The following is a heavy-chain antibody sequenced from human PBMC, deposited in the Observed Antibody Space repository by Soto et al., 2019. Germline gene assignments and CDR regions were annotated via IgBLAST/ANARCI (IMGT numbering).Heavy chain of an antibody. CDR3: ARLRRNVRVDYGDVFDY. J-gene: IGHJ4*02. CDR2: IYYSGST. V-gene: IGHV4-39*01. CDR1: GGSISSSSYY. Sequence: SETLSRTCTVSGGSISSSSYYWGWILQPPGKGLEWIGSIYYSGSTYYNPSLKSRVTISVDTSKNQFSLKLSSVTAADTAVYYCARLRRNVRVDYGDVFDYWGQGTLVTVS. D-gene: IGHD4-17*01.